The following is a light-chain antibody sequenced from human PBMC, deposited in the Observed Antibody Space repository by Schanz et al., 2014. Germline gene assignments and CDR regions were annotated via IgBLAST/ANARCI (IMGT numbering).Light chain of an antibody. CDR2: DVT. CDR1: SSDVGGYKY. CDR3: SAYTSSSTRV. V-gene: IGLV2-14*01. Sequence: QSALTQPPSASGSPGQSVTISCTGTSSDVGGYKYVSWYQKHPGKAPKLMIYDVTNRPSGVSDRFSGSKSGNTASLTISGLQAEHEADYYCSAYTSSSTRVFGGGTKLTVL. J-gene: IGLJ3*02.